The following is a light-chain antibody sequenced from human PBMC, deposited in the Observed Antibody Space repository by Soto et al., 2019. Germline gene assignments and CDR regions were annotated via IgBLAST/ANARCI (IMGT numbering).Light chain of an antibody. CDR1: RSNIGSNT. V-gene: IGLV1-44*01. J-gene: IGLJ1*01. CDR3: AAWDDSLNGSYV. CDR2: SNN. Sequence: SVLTQPRSTSGTPGQRVAISGSGSRSNIGSNTVTWYQQLPGTAPKLLIYSNNQRPSGVPDRYSGSKSGTSASLAISGLQSEDEADYYCAAWDDSLNGSYVFGTGTKVTLL.